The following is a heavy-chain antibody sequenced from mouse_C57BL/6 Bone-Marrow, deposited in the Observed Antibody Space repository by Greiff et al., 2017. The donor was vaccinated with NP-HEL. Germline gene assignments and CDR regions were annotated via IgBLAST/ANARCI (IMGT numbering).Heavy chain of an antibody. CDR2: IYPRSGNT. CDR3: ARDEDYYASSFSWFAY. CDR1: GYTFTSYG. Sequence: VMLVESGAELARPGASVKLSCKASGYTFTSYGISWVKQRTGQGLEWIGEIYPRSGNTYYNEKFKGKATLTADKSSSTAYMELRSLTSEDSAVYFCARDEDYYASSFSWFAYWGQGTLVTVSA. D-gene: IGHD1-1*01. V-gene: IGHV1-81*01. J-gene: IGHJ3*01.